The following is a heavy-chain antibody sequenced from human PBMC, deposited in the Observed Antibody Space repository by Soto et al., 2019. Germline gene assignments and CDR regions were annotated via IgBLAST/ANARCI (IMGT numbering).Heavy chain of an antibody. CDR3: ARSGVTGIVIPSHWFDP. V-gene: IGHV4-31*03. J-gene: IGHJ5*02. Sequence: SETLSLTCTFSGDAIVGVGYWSWIRQFPVRGLEWIGCISSSGSTYYNPSLNNRISLSLNTSQNQFSLKLLSVTAADTAIYYCARSGVTGIVIPSHWFDPWGQGTLVTVSS. CDR1: GDAIVGVGY. CDR2: ISSSGST. D-gene: IGHD2-21*02.